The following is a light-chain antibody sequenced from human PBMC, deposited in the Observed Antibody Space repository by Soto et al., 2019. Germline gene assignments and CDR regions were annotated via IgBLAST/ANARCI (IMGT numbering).Light chain of an antibody. CDR2: NAS. CDR3: QHYSTYRV. J-gene: IGKJ1*01. Sequence: DIQMTQSPSTLSASVGDRVTITCRASQSVSSWFAWYQQKPGKAPKLLIYNASSLERGVPSRFSGSGSGKEFPLTISSLQLDDFATYCCQHYSTYRVFGQGTKVEVK. V-gene: IGKV1-5*03. CDR1: QSVSSW.